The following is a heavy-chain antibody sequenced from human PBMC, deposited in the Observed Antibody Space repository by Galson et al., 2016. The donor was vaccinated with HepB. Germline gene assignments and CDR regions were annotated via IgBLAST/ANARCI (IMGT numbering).Heavy chain of an antibody. CDR3: ARLRGYNRAWWRIDH. D-gene: IGHD6-19*01. V-gene: IGHV4-4*09. CDR1: GGSINSDY. CDR2: IHSSGST. Sequence: ETLSLTCTVSGGSINSDYWSWVRQPPGKGLEWIGCIHSSGSTKYDPSLKGRVTISIDTSKSEFSLRLRSVTAADTAVYYCARLRGYNRAWWRIDHWGRGTLASVSS. J-gene: IGHJ5*02.